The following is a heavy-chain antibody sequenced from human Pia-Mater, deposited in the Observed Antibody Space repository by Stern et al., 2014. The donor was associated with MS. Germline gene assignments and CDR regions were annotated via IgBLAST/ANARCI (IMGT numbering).Heavy chain of an antibody. CDR2: IRTKRYDETT. CDR1: GFTFGDYA. D-gene: IGHD2-2*01. J-gene: IGHJ4*02. V-gene: IGHV3-49*03. Sequence: VQLGESGGGLVQPGRSLRLSCTASGFTFGDYAMSWFRQAPGKGLEWVGFIRTKRYDETTQYGASVKGRFTISRDDSRSIAYLKMSSLKSEDTAVYYCTRGRGTNSYHWGQGVLVTVSS. CDR3: TRGRGTNSYH.